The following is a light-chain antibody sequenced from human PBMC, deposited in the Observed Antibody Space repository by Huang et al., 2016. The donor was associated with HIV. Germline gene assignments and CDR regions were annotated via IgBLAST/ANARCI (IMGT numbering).Light chain of an antibody. CDR3: QHYDNLRT. V-gene: IGKV1-33*01. J-gene: IGKJ1*01. Sequence: DIQMTQSPSSLSASVGDRVTITCQASQDISNYLNWYQQKPGKAPKLLIYDASNLETGGSARVSGSGSGTDFTFTISSLQPEDIATYYCQHYDNLRTFGQGTKVEIK. CDR1: QDISNY. CDR2: DAS.